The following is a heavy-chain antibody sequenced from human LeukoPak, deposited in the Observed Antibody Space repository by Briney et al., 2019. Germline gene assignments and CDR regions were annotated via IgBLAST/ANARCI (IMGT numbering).Heavy chain of an antibody. Sequence: SETLSLTCAVYGGSISSHYWSWIRQPPGKGLEWIGYIYYSGSTTYNPSLKSRVIMSVDTSKNQFSLKLSSVTAADTAVYYCAMSEELLSCSGGSCYLTYWGQGTLVTVSS. J-gene: IGHJ4*02. CDR2: IYYSGST. V-gene: IGHV4-59*11. CDR1: GGSISSHY. CDR3: AMSEELLSCSGGSCYLTY. D-gene: IGHD2-15*01.